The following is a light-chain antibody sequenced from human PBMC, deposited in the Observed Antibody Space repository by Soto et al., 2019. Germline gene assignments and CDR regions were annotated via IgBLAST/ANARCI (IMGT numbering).Light chain of an antibody. CDR1: QDIGNK. Sequence: ASQMTQSPSSLSASLGDRVTITCRASQDIGNKLGWFQQKPGKAPELLIYAAYNLQSGVPSRFSGSRSGTDFTLTISSLQPEDFATYYCLQDYNYAWTFGQGTKVDI. J-gene: IGKJ1*01. CDR2: AAY. V-gene: IGKV1-6*01. CDR3: LQDYNYAWT.